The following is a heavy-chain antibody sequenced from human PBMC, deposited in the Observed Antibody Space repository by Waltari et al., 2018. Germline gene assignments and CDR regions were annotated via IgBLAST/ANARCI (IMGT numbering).Heavy chain of an antibody. Sequence: QVQLVQSGAEVKKPGSSVKVSCKASGGTFSSYAISWVRQAPGQGLEWMGRINPNSGGTNYAQKFQGRVTMTRDTSISTAYMELSRLRSDDTAVYYCARVEYSSSQTADYWGQGTLVTVSS. D-gene: IGHD6-6*01. V-gene: IGHV1-2*06. CDR1: GGTFSSYA. CDR2: INPNSGGT. CDR3: ARVEYSSSQTADY. J-gene: IGHJ4*02.